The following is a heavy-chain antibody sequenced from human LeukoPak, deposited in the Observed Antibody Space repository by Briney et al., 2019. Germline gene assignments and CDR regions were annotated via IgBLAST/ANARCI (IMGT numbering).Heavy chain of an antibody. Sequence: GGSLRLSCAASGFTFSSYEMNWVRQAPGKELEGVSYISSSGSTIYYADSVKGRFTISRDNAKNSLYLQMNSLRAEDTAVYYCASIVVVPAAISWGQGTLVTVSS. D-gene: IGHD2-2*02. V-gene: IGHV3-48*03. CDR3: ASIVVVPAAIS. CDR2: ISSSGSTI. J-gene: IGHJ5*02. CDR1: GFTFSSYE.